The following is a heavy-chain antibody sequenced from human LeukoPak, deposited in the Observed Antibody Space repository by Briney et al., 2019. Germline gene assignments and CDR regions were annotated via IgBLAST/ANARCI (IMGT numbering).Heavy chain of an antibody. CDR2: TNPDSGNT. D-gene: IGHD6-13*01. J-gene: IGHJ4*02. CDR1: GYTFTSYD. CDR3: ARGGIAAAGLDY. Sequence: GASVKVSCKASGYTFTSYDINWVRQATGQGLEWMGWTNPDSGNTGYAQKFQGRVTITRNTSISTAYMELSSLRSEDTAVYYCARGGIAAAGLDYWGQGTLVTVSS. V-gene: IGHV1-8*03.